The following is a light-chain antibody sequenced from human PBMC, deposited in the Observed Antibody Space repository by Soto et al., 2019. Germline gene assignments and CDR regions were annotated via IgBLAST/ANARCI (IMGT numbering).Light chain of an antibody. Sequence: QSALTQPASVSGSPGQSITISCSGTGSDVGGYKYVSWYQRHPGKAPTLIIYDVTNRPSGVSDRFSGSKSGNTASLTISALQAEDAADYYCSSYTSSATRVVFGGGTKLTVL. CDR1: GSDVGGYKY. CDR3: SSYTSSATRVV. V-gene: IGLV2-14*03. J-gene: IGLJ2*01. CDR2: DVT.